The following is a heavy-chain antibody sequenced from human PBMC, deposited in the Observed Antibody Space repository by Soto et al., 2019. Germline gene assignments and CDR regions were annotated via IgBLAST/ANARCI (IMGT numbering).Heavy chain of an antibody. D-gene: IGHD1-7*01. CDR3: ASRDPGTSVDY. J-gene: IGHJ4*02. CDR1: GGSSTSNNW. CDR2: IYRTGST. Sequence: QVQLQESGPGLVKPSGTLSLTCAVSGGSSTSNNWWTWVRQPPGQGLEWIGEIYRTGSTNHNPSLKSRVTISLDKSENQFSLKVTSLTAADTAVYYCASRDPGTSVDYWGQGTLVTVSS. V-gene: IGHV4-4*02.